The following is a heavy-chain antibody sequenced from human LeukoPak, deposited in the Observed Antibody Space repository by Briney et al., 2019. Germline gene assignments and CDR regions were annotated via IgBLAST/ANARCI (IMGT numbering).Heavy chain of an antibody. CDR1: GFTFSSYA. CDR2: ISYDGTNK. CDR3: ARSNYYDSRSWGFDI. D-gene: IGHD3-22*01. Sequence: PGRSLRLSCAASGFTFSSYAMHWVRQAPGKGLEWVTIISYDGTNKYYADSVKGRFTISRDNSKNTLFLQTNSLRAEDTAVYYCARSNYYDSRSWGFDIWGQGTMVTVSS. J-gene: IGHJ3*02. V-gene: IGHV3-30*04.